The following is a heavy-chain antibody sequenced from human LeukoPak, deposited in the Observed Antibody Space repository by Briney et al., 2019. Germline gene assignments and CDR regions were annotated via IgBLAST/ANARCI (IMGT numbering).Heavy chain of an antibody. CDR3: ARGPNEFWVRVANDAFDI. V-gene: IGHV1-69*01. CDR2: IIPIFGTA. Sequence: SVKVSCKASGGTFSSYAISWVRQAPGQGLEWMGGIIPIFGTANYAQKFQGRVTITADESTSTAYMELSSLRSEDTAVYYCARGPNEFWVRVANDAFDIWGQGTMVTVSS. J-gene: IGHJ3*02. D-gene: IGHD3/OR15-3a*01. CDR1: GGTFSSYA.